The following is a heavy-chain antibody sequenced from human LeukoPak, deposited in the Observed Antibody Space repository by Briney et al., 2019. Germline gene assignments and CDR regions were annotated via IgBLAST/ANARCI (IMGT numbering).Heavy chain of an antibody. Sequence: GGSLRLSCAASGFTFSSYGMHWVRQAPGKGLEWVAVIWYDGSNKYYADSVKGRFTISRDNSKNTLYLQMNSLRAEDTAVYYCARLYSLDAFDIWGQGTMVTVSS. CDR3: ARLYSLDAFDI. D-gene: IGHD2-2*02. V-gene: IGHV3-33*01. J-gene: IGHJ3*02. CDR1: GFTFSSYG. CDR2: IWYDGSNK.